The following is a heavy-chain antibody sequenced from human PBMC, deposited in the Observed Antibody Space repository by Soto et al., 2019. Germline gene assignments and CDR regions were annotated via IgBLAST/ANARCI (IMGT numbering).Heavy chain of an antibody. D-gene: IGHD1-26*01. CDR2: IYHSGST. Sequence: QVQLQESGPGLVKPSGTLSLTCAVSGGSISSSNWWSWVRQPPGKGLEWIGEIYHSGSTNYNPSLKSRVTILVDKSKNHLSLKLSSVTAADTAVYYCARVSGSYYYGMDVWGQGTTVTVSS. CDR3: ARVSGSYYYGMDV. J-gene: IGHJ6*02. CDR1: GGSISSSNW. V-gene: IGHV4-4*02.